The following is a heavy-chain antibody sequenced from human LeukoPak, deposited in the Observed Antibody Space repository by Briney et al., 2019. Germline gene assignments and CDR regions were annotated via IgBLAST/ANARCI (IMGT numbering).Heavy chain of an antibody. J-gene: IGHJ6*02. D-gene: IGHD1-26*01. V-gene: IGHV1-18*01. CDR2: ISAYNGNT. CDR3: ARDFGGSYYDDYYYGMDV. CDR1: GYTFTSYG. Sequence: ASVKVSCKASGYTFTSYGISWVRQAPGQGLGWMGWISAYNGNTNYAQKLQGRVTMTTDTSTSTAYMELRSLRSDDTAVYYCARDFGGSYYDDYYYGMDVWGQGTTVTVSS.